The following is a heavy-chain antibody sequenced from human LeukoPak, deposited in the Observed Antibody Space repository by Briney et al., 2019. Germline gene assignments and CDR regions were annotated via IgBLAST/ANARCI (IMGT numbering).Heavy chain of an antibody. D-gene: IGHD6-19*01. CDR3: ARDEGSSGWYQGSTVGH. Sequence: ASVKVSCKASGYTFTSVGISWVRQAPGQGLEWMGWISAYNGNTNYAQKLQGRVTMTTDTSTSTAYMELRSLRSDDTAVYYCARDEGSSGWYQGSTVGHWGQGTLVTVSS. J-gene: IGHJ4*02. CDR1: GYTFTSVG. V-gene: IGHV1-18*01. CDR2: ISAYNGNT.